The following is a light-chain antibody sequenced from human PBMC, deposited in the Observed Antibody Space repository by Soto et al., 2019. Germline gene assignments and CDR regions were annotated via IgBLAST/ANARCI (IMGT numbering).Light chain of an antibody. Sequence: QSALTQPASVSGSPGQSITISCTGTSSDIGNYNYVSWYQQHPGKAPKLMIYDVSDRPSGVSNRFSGSKSGNTASLTISGLQAEDEADYYCNSYTSSSTVVFGGGTKL. CDR1: SSDIGNYNY. J-gene: IGLJ2*01. CDR2: DVS. V-gene: IGLV2-14*03. CDR3: NSYTSSSTVV.